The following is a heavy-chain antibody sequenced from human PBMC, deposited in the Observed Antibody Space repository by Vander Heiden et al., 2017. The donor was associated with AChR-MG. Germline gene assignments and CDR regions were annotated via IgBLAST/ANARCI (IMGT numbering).Heavy chain of an antibody. V-gene: IGHV3-9*01. Sequence: EVQLVESGGGLVQPGGSLRLPCAASGFPFADYAMHWVRQAPGKGLEWVSGVSWNSDSIDYADSVKGRFTISRDNAKNSLYLQMNSLRAEDTALYYCARMHSNCFDPWGQGTLVTVSS. CDR3: ARMHSNCFDP. D-gene: IGHD4-4*01. CDR1: GFPFADYA. CDR2: VSWNSDSI. J-gene: IGHJ5*02.